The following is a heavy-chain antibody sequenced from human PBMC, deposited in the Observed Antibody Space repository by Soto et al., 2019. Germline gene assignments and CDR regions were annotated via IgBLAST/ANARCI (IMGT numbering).Heavy chain of an antibody. CDR2: IYYSGST. J-gene: IGHJ6*03. CDR1: GGSIGSYY. D-gene: IGHD3-10*01. V-gene: IGHV4-59*08. Sequence: SETLSLTCIVSGGSIGSYYWSWIRQPPGKGLEWIGYIYYSGSTNYNPSLKSRVTISVDTSKNQFSLKLSSVTAADTAVYYCARHSITMVRGVINRRQPPYYYMDVWGKGTTVTVSS. CDR3: ARHSITMVRGVINRRQPPYYYMDV.